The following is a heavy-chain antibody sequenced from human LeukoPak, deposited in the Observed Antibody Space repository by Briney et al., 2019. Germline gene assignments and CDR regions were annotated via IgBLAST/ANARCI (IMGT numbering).Heavy chain of an antibody. CDR2: ISDSGAGT. V-gene: IGHV3-23*01. CDR1: GFTFSNYA. Sequence: GGSLRLSCAASGFTFSNYAISWVRQAPGKGLEWVSAISDSGAGTYYADSVKGRFTISRDNSKNTVYVQMNSLRAEDTAVYYCTKTGDSGWFNDYWGQGTLVPVSS. J-gene: IGHJ4*02. CDR3: TKTGDSGWFNDY. D-gene: IGHD6-19*01.